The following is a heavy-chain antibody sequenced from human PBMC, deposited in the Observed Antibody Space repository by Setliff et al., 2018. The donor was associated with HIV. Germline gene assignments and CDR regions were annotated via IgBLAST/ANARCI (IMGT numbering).Heavy chain of an antibody. CDR1: GFTFSSYS. Sequence: PGGSLRLSCAASGFTFSSYSMNWVRQAPGKGLEWVSSISTSSSFIYYADSLKGRFTISRDDAKNSLFLQMNSLRAEDTAVYYCARGHYGAWGQGTLVTVSS. V-gene: IGHV3-21*01. CDR3: ARGHYGA. J-gene: IGHJ4*02. CDR2: ISTSSSFI. D-gene: IGHD4-17*01.